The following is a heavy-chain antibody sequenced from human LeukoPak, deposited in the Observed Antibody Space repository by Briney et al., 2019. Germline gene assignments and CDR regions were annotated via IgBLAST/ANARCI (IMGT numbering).Heavy chain of an antibody. Sequence: SETLSLTCTVSGGSISSYYWSWIRQPPGKGLEWIGYIYYSGSTNYNPSLKSRLNMSVDTSKNQFSLKLSSVTAADTAIYYCARDLPSRAPTGPFDYWGQGTLVTVSS. CDR3: ARDLPSRAPTGPFDY. V-gene: IGHV4-59*12. D-gene: IGHD1-1*01. CDR2: IYYSGST. J-gene: IGHJ4*02. CDR1: GGSISSYY.